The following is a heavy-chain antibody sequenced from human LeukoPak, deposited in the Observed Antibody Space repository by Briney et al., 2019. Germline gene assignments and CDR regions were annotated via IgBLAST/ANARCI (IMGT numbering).Heavy chain of an antibody. CDR1: GGSISSGDYY. CDR2: IFYSGGT. J-gene: IGHJ3*02. V-gene: IGHV4-30-4*01. CDR3: ARIYSFWALDI. Sequence: SQTLSLTCTVSGGSISSGDYYWSWVRQPPGKGLEWIGYIFYSGGTYYNPSLKSRVTISVDTFKNQFSLRLGSVTAADTAVYYCARIYSFWALDIWGQGTMVTVSS. D-gene: IGHD5-18*01.